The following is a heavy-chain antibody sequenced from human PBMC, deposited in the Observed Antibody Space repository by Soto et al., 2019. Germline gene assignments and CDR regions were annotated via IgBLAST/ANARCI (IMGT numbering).Heavy chain of an antibody. D-gene: IGHD2-15*01. CDR3: AREGDYSALDV. CDR1: GGSVSSGSYY. CDR2: TYYRGSS. J-gene: IGHJ6*02. V-gene: IGHV4-61*01. Sequence: QVQLQESGPGLVKPSETLSLTCTVSGGSVSSGSYYWSWIRQPPGKGLEWIWYTYYRGSSNYNPSLKFRVTISTDTSKNQLSLKLSSVTAADTAVYYCAREGDYSALDVWGQGTTVTVSS.